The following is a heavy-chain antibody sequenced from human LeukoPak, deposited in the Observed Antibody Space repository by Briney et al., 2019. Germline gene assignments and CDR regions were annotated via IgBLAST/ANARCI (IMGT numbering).Heavy chain of an antibody. Sequence: GGSLRLSCAASGFTFSSHWMHWVRQTPGKGLVWVSRINTDKSKINHADSVKGRFTISRDNAKNMLYLQMNSLRAEDTAVYYCARGGLFKYFFDYWGQGTPVTVSS. D-gene: IGHD2-15*01. CDR2: INTDKSKI. CDR3: ARGGLFKYFFDY. J-gene: IGHJ4*02. V-gene: IGHV3-74*01. CDR1: GFTFSSHW.